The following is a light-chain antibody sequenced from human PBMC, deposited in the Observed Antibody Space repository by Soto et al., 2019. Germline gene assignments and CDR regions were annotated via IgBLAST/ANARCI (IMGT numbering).Light chain of an antibody. J-gene: IGKJ1*01. Sequence: EIVLTQSPCTLSLSPGSRSTLSCKASQSVSTNYLAWYQQKPGQAPRLLIYGASNRATGIPDRLSGSGSGTEFTLTISRMEPEDFAVYYCQQYGSSGTFGQGTKVDIK. CDR2: GAS. CDR3: QQYGSSGT. CDR1: QSVSTNY. V-gene: IGKV3-20*01.